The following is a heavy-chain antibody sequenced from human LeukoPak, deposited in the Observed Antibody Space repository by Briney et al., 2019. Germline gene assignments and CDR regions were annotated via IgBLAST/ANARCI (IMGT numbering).Heavy chain of an antibody. CDR2: IRSKANSYAT. Sequence: GGSLRLSCAASGFTFSGSAMHWVRQASGKGLEWVGRIRSKANSYATAYAASVKGRFTISRDDSKNTAYLQMNSLRAEDTGVYYCGRWNLALDHWGQGVMVTVSS. CDR1: GFTFSGSA. J-gene: IGHJ5*02. CDR3: GRWNLALDH. V-gene: IGHV3-73*01. D-gene: IGHD5-24*01.